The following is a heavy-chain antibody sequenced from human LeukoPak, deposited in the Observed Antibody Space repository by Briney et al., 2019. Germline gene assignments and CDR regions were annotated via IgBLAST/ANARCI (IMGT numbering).Heavy chain of an antibody. CDR1: GGTFSSYA. J-gene: IGHJ6*02. CDR2: IIPIFGTA. CDR3: ARGYDFWSGYAGFYYYGMDV. V-gene: IGHV1-69*13. Sequence: SVKVSCKASGGTFSSYAISWVRQAPGQGLEWMGGIIPIFGTANYAQKFQGRVTITADESTSTAYMELSSLRSEDTAVYYCARGYDFWSGYAGFYYYGMDVWGQGTTVTVSS. D-gene: IGHD3-3*01.